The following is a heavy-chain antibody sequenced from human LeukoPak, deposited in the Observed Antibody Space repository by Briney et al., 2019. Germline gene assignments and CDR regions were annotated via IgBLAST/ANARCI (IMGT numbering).Heavy chain of an antibody. D-gene: IGHD3-10*01. CDR2: INPNSGGT. CDR1: GYTFTGYY. Sequence: ASVKVSCRASGYTFTGYYMHWGRQAPGQGLEWMGWINPNSGGTNYAQKFQGRVTMTRDTSISTAYMELSRLRSDDTAVYYCARDMVRGVIIETADYWGQGTLVTVSS. J-gene: IGHJ4*02. V-gene: IGHV1-2*02. CDR3: ARDMVRGVIIETADY.